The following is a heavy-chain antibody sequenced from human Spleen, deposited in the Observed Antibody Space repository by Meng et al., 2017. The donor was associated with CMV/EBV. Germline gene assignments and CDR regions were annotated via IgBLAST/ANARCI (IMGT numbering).Heavy chain of an antibody. CDR3: ARGYCGGDCYWQDHYYYGMDV. J-gene: IGHJ6*02. CDR2: MNPNSGNT. V-gene: IGHV1-8*03. CDR1: GYTFTSDD. D-gene: IGHD2-21*01. Sequence: ASGKVSGKASGYTFTSDDINWVRQATGQGLEWMGWMNPNSGNTGYAQKFQGRVTITRNTSISTAYMELSSLRSEDTAVYYCARGYCGGDCYWQDHYYYGMDVWGQGTTVTVSS.